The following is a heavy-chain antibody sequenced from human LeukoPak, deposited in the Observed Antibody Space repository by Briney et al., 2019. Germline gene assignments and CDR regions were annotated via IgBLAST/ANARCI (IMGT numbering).Heavy chain of an antibody. J-gene: IGHJ5*02. CDR3: ARDYGFWSGPGTRSGFDP. CDR1: GDSVSSNSAA. V-gene: IGHV6-1*01. Sequence: SQTLSLTCAISGDSVSSNSAAWNWIRQSPSRGLEWLGRTYYRSKWYNDYAVSVKRRITINPDTSKNQFSLQLNSVTPEDTAVYYCARDYGFWSGPGTRSGFDPWGQGTLVTVSS. CDR2: TYYRSKWYN. D-gene: IGHD3-3*01.